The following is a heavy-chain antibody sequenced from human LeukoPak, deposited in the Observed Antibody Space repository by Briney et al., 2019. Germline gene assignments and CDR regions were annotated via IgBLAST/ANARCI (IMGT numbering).Heavy chain of an antibody. Sequence: SETLSLTCAVYGGSFSGYYWSWIRLPPGKGLEWIGEINHSGSTNYNPSLKSRVTISVDTSKNQFSLKLSSVTAADTAVYYCARAGPGASVVVTAAPFDIWGQGTMVTVSS. CDR3: ARAGPGASVVVTAAPFDI. V-gene: IGHV4-34*01. CDR1: GGSFSGYY. D-gene: IGHD2-21*02. CDR2: INHSGST. J-gene: IGHJ3*02.